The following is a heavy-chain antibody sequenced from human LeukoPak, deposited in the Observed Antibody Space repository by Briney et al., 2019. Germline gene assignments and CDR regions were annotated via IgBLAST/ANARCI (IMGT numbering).Heavy chain of an antibody. Sequence: GGSLRLSCAASGFIFTNYWMSWVRQAPGKGLEWVANIKQDGSEKYYVDSVKGRFTISRDNAKNSLYLQMNSLRAEDTAVYYCARDRGVTTMGFNYWGQGTLVTVSS. CDR1: GFIFTNYW. J-gene: IGHJ4*02. D-gene: IGHD4-23*01. CDR3: ARDRGVTTMGFNY. CDR2: IKQDGSEK. V-gene: IGHV3-7*01.